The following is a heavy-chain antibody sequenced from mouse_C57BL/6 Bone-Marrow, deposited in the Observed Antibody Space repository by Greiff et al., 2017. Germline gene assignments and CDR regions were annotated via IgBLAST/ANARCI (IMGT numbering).Heavy chain of an antibody. V-gene: IGHV14-4*01. CDR1: GFNIKDDY. Sequence: VQLQQSGAELVRPGASVKLSCTASGFNIKDDYMHWVKQRPEQGLEWIGWIDPENGDTEYASKFQGKATITADTSSNTAYLQLSSLTSEDTAVYYCTTLWYFDYWGQGPTLTVSS. CDR2: IDPENGDT. J-gene: IGHJ2*01. CDR3: TTLWYFDY. D-gene: IGHD1-1*02.